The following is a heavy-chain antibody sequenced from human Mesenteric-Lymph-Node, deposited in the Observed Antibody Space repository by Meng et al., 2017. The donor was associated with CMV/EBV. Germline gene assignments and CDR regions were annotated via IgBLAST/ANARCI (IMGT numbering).Heavy chain of an antibody. Sequence: GGSLRLSCAASGFTFSSYWMSWVRQAPGKGLEWVSSISSSSSYIYYADSVKGRFTISRDNAKNSLYLQMNSLRAEDTAVYYCARYPPTYYYDSSGRGAFDIWGQGTMVTVSS. V-gene: IGHV3-21*01. CDR3: ARYPPTYYYDSSGRGAFDI. D-gene: IGHD3-22*01. CDR1: GFTFSSYW. J-gene: IGHJ3*02. CDR2: ISSSSSYI.